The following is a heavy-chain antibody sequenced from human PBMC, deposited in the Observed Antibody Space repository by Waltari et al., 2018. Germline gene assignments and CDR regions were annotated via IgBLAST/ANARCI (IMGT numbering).Heavy chain of an antibody. CDR2: IKQDGSEK. V-gene: IGHV3-7*01. CDR3: ASTGYDYVWGSYRYFDY. CDR1: GFPFSSYW. Sequence: EVQLVESGGGLVQPGGSLRLSCAASGFPFSSYWMTWVRQAPGKGLEWVANIKQDGSEKYYVDSVKGRFTISRDNAKNSLYLQMNSLRAEDTAVYYCASTGYDYVWGSYRYFDYWGQGTLVTVSS. J-gene: IGHJ4*02. D-gene: IGHD3-16*02.